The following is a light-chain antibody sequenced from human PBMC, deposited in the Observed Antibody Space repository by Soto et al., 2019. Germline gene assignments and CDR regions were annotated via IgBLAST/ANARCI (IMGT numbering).Light chain of an antibody. Sequence: IQMTQTPSSLSASVGDRVTITFRASQAISSALAWYQQKPGKPPKLLIYDASTLQSGVPSRFSGTASGTDFTLTINSLQPEDFATYYCQQFNNWPVTFGPGTKVDIK. CDR1: QAISSA. V-gene: IGKV1D-13*01. J-gene: IGKJ3*01. CDR3: QQFNNWPVT. CDR2: DAS.